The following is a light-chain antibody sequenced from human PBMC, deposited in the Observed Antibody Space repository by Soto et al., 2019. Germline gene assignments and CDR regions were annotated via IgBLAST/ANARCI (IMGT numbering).Light chain of an antibody. Sequence: EIVLTQSPATLSLSPGERATLSCRASQSVSIYLAWYQQRPGQAPRLLIYDASNRATGIPARFSGSGSGTDFTLTISSLEPEDFAVYYCQQRSNWPPINFGQGTRLEIK. V-gene: IGKV3-11*01. CDR2: DAS. CDR3: QQRSNWPPIN. CDR1: QSVSIY. J-gene: IGKJ5*01.